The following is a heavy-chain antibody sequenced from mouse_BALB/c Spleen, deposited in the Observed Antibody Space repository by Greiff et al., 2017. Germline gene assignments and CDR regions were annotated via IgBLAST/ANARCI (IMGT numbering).Heavy chain of an antibody. V-gene: IGHV5-12-2*01. D-gene: IGHD1-1*01. CDR1: GFTFSSYT. CDR3: ARHLLLRARAPYFDY. CDR2: ISNGGGST. Sequence: EVKLMESGGGLVQPGGSLKLSCAASGFTFSSYTMSWVRQTPEKRLEWVAYISNGGGSTYYPDTVKGRFTISRDNAKNTLYLQMSSLKSEDTAMYYCARHLLLRARAPYFDYWGQGTTLTVSS. J-gene: IGHJ2*01.